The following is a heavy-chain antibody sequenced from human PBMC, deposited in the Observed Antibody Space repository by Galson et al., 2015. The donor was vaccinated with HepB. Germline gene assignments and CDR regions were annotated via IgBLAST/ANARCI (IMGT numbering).Heavy chain of an antibody. CDR1: GFTFSSYS. CDR3: ASSRGVYSSSSGRAFDI. V-gene: IGHV3-21*01. D-gene: IGHD6-6*01. Sequence: SLRLSCAASGFTFSSYSMNWVRQAPGKGLEWVSSISSSSSYIYYADSVKGRFTISRDNAKNSLYLQMNSLRAEDTAVYYCASSRGVYSSSSGRAFDIWGQGTMVTVSS. J-gene: IGHJ3*02. CDR2: ISSSSSYI.